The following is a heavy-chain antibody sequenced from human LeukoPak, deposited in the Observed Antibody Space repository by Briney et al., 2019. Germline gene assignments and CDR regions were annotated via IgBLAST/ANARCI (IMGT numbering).Heavy chain of an antibody. Sequence: GGSLRLSCAASGFTFSSYGMNWVRQAPGKGLEWVSSISSSSSYIYYADSVKGRFTISRDNAKNSLYLQMNSLRAEDTAVYYCASLMTTVTRGDYWGQGTLVTVSS. CDR1: GFTFSSYG. CDR2: ISSSSSYI. D-gene: IGHD4-17*01. V-gene: IGHV3-21*01. J-gene: IGHJ4*02. CDR3: ASLMTTVTRGDY.